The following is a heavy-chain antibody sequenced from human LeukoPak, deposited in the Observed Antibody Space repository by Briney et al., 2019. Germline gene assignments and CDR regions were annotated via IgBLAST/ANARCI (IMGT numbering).Heavy chain of an antibody. D-gene: IGHD3-16*01. CDR3: AKDKRLDSAVDAFDI. CDR1: GLTFSSYA. CDR2: ISGSGGST. Sequence: GGSLRLSCAASGLTFSSYAMSWVRQAPGKGLEWVSAISGSGGSTYYADSVKGRFTISRDNSKNALYLQMNSLRAEDTAVYYCAKDKRLDSAVDAFDIWGQGTMVTVSS. J-gene: IGHJ3*02. V-gene: IGHV3-23*01.